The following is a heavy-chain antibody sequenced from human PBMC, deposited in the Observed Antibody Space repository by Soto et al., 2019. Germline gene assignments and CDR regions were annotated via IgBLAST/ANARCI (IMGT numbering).Heavy chain of an antibody. CDR1: GDTFSTYS. D-gene: IGHD3-22*01. CDR2: IIPILGTP. V-gene: IGHV1-69*06. CDR3: ARERSRYDRSGYYRPDY. J-gene: IGHJ4*02. Sequence: QVQLVQSGAEVKKPGSSVKVSCKVSGDTFSTYSISWVRQAAGQGLEWLGGIIPILGTPSYAQSFQGRVTITADKSTSTAYMELSSLRSEDTAVYYCARERSRYDRSGYYRPDYWGQGTLVTVSS.